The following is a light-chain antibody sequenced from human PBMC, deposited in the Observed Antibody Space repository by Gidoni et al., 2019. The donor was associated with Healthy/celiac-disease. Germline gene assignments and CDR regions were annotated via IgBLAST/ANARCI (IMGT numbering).Light chain of an antibody. CDR3: QQYGSSPPRLT. V-gene: IGKV3-20*01. J-gene: IGKJ4*01. CDR2: GAS. Sequence: EIVLTPSPVTLSLSPGERATLSCRASQSVSSSYLAWYQQKPGQAPRLLIYGASSRATGIPDRFSGSGSGTDFTLTISRLEPEDFAVDYCQQYGSSPPRLTFGGGTKVEIK. CDR1: QSVSSSY.